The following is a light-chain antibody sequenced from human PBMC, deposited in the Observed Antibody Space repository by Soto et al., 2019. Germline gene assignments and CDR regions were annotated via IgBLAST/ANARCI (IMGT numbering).Light chain of an antibody. Sequence: QSALTQPASVSGSPGQSITNSCTGSSSDVGAYDYVSWYQHHPDKAPRLLIYDVNNRPSGISNRFSGSKSGNTASLTISGLQAEDEADYYCSSYASSSTLGLFGGGTKLTVL. V-gene: IGLV2-14*01. CDR3: SSYASSSTLGL. J-gene: IGLJ2*01. CDR1: SSDVGAYDY. CDR2: DVN.